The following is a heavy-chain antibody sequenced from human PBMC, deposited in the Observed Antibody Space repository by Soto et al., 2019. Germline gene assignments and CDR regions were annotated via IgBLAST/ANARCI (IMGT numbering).Heavy chain of an antibody. V-gene: IGHV3-30*18. D-gene: IGHD3-9*01. CDR3: AKDFGPYYDIRTPTDY. CDR2: ISYEGSNK. J-gene: IGHJ4*02. Sequence: PGGSLRLSCAASGFTFSSYGMHWVRQAPGKGLERVTVISYEGSNKYYAEYVKGRFTISRDNSKNKLYLKMNSLRVEDTVVYYCAKDFGPYYDIRTPTDYWGQGTLVTVSS. CDR1: GFTFSSYG.